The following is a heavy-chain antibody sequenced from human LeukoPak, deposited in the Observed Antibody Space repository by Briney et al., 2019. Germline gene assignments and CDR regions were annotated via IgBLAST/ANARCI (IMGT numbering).Heavy chain of an antibody. CDR1: GFTFSSYA. V-gene: IGHV3-30*01. CDR3: ARGSVSRGFDY. CDR2: ISYDGSNK. Sequence: GGSLRLSCAASGFTFSSYAMHWVRQAPGKGLEWVEVISYDGSNKYYADSVKGRFTISRDNSKNTLYLQMNSLRAEDTAVYYCARGSVSRGFDYWGQGTLVTVSS. D-gene: IGHD3-10*01. J-gene: IGHJ4*02.